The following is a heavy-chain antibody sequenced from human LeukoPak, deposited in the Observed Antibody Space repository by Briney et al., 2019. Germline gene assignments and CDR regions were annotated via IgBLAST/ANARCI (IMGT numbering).Heavy chain of an antibody. CDR3: ARDKGYGDSVYWYFDL. CDR1: GFTFSNYG. CDR2: ISSDGSDK. V-gene: IGHV3-30*03. Sequence: GRSLRLSCAASGFTFSNYGMHWVRQAPGKGLEWVAVISSDGSDKYYADSVKGRFTISRDNDKNSLYLQMNSLKDEDTAVYYCARDKGYGDSVYWYFDLWGRGTLVTVSS. D-gene: IGHD4-17*01. J-gene: IGHJ2*01.